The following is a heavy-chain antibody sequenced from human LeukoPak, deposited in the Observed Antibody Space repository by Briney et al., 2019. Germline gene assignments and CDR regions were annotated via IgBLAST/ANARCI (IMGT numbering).Heavy chain of an antibody. CDR1: GFTFSSYW. CDR3: ARESVASKFDY. Sequence: PGGSLRLSCAASGFTFSSYWMSWVRQAPGKGLEWVANIKQDGSEKYYVDSVKGRFTISRDNAKNTLYLQMNSLRAEDTAVYYCARESVASKFDYWGQGTLVTVSS. CDR2: IKQDGSEK. V-gene: IGHV3-7*01. J-gene: IGHJ4*02. D-gene: IGHD5-12*01.